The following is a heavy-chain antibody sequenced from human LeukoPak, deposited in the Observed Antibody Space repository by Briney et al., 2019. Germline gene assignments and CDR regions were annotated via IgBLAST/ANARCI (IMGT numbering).Heavy chain of an antibody. CDR2: ISSSSSYI. CDR1: GFTFSSYS. Sequence: GGSLRLSCAASGFTFSSYSMNWVRQAPGKGLEWVSSISSSSSYIYYADSVKGRFTISRDNAKNSLYLQMNSLRAEDTAVYYCARAPRSYYYDSSGYYPFDYWGQGTLVTVSS. J-gene: IGHJ4*02. D-gene: IGHD3-22*01. V-gene: IGHV3-21*01. CDR3: ARAPRSYYYDSSGYYPFDY.